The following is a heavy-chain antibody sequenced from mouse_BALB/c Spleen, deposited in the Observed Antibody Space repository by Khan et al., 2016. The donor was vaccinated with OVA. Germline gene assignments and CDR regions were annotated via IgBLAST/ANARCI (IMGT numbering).Heavy chain of an antibody. CDR2: INTYTGEP. D-gene: IGHD1-1*02. CDR1: GYTFTNYG. V-gene: IGHV9-3-1*01. Sequence: QIQLVQSGPELKKPGETVKISCKASGYTFTNYGMNWMKQAPGKGLKWMGWINTYTGEPTYADDFKGRFAFSLETSASTAYMQINNLKNEDTATYFYASGGHWYFDVWGAGTTVTVSS. CDR3: ASGGHWYFDV. J-gene: IGHJ1*01.